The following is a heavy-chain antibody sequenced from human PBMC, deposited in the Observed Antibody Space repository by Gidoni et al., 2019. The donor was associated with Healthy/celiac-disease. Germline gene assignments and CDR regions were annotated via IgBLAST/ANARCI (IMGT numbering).Heavy chain of an antibody. CDR1: GFTFSSYG. V-gene: IGHV3-30*18. CDR2: ISYDGSNQ. J-gene: IGHJ2*01. D-gene: IGHD3-9*01. CDR3: AKGREYYDIIGYLDL. Sequence: QVQLVESGGGVVQPGRSLRLSCSASGFTFSSYGMHWVRQAPGKGLEWVAVISYDGSNQYYADSVKGRFTISRDNSKNTLYLQMNSLRAEDTAVYYCAKGREYYDIIGYLDLWGRGTLVTVSS.